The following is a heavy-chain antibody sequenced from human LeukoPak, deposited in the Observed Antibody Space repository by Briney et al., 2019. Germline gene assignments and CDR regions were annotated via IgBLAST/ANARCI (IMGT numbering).Heavy chain of an antibody. J-gene: IGHJ3*02. CDR3: ARVSQWLGNAFDI. D-gene: IGHD6-19*01. CDR1: GGTFSSYA. Sequence: ASVKVSCKASGGTFSSYAISWVRQAPGQGLEWMGGIIPIFGTANYAQKFQGRVTITADESTSTAYMELSSLRSEDTAVYYCARVSQWLGNAFDIWGQATMVTVSS. V-gene: IGHV1-69*13. CDR2: IIPIFGTA.